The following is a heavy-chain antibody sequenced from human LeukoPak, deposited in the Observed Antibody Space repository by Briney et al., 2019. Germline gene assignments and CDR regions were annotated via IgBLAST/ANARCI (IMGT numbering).Heavy chain of an antibody. V-gene: IGHV4-39*02. Sequence: PSETLSLTCAVSGGSISSSHHYWGWIRQPPGKGLEWIGSIYSSGSTYYNPSLRTRVTISVDTSKNQFSLKLSSVTAADTAVYYCARERGDYGDYLRFDPWGQGTLVTVSS. CDR2: IYSSGST. J-gene: IGHJ5*02. CDR3: ARERGDYGDYLRFDP. CDR1: GGSISSSHHY. D-gene: IGHD4-17*01.